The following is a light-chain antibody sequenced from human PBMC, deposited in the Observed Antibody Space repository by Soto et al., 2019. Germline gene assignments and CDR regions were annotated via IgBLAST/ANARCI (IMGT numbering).Light chain of an antibody. CDR2: KAS. V-gene: IGKV1-5*03. CDR3: HQYNSYPYT. J-gene: IGKJ2*01. Sequence: DIQMTQSPSTLSAFVGDRVTITCRASQSINIWLAWYQQKAGKAPKLLIYKASNLGSGVPSRFSGSGSRTEFTLTISSLQPDDFATYYCHQYNSYPYTFGQGTKLEIK. CDR1: QSINIW.